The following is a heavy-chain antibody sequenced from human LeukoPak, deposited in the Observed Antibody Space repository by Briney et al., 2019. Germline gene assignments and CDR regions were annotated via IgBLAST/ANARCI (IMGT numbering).Heavy chain of an antibody. V-gene: IGHV4-59*01. D-gene: IGHD3-10*01. CDR1: GGSISSYY. CDR2: ICYSGST. CDR3: ARESGSGSYRY. Sequence: PSETLSLTCTVSGGSISSYYWSWIRQPPGKGLEWIGYICYSGSTNYNPSLKSRVTISVDTSKNQFSLKLSSVTAADTAVYYCARESGSGSYRYWGQGTLVTVSS. J-gene: IGHJ4*02.